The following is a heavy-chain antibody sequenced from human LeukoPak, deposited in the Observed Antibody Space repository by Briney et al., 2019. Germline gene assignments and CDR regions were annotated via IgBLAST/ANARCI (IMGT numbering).Heavy chain of an antibody. Sequence: ASVKVSCKASGYTFTSYYMHWVRQAPGQGLEWMGIINPSGGSTSYAQKFQGRVTMTRNTSISTAYMELSSLRSEDTAVYYCASAPRHYGDYDFDYWGQGTLVTVSS. CDR3: ASAPRHYGDYDFDY. V-gene: IGHV1-46*01. D-gene: IGHD4-17*01. J-gene: IGHJ4*02. CDR1: GYTFTSYY. CDR2: INPSGGST.